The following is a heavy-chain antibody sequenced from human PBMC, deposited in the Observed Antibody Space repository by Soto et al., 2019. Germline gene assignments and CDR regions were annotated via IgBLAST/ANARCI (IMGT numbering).Heavy chain of an antibody. J-gene: IGHJ4*02. CDR2: INSSGSST. CDR3: ARAGRY. CDR1: GSTFSSYW. V-gene: IGHV3-74*01. Sequence: GRSLRLSCAASGSTFSSYWMHWVRQAPGKGLVWVSYINSSGSSTCYADSVKGRFTISRDNAKNSLYLQMNSLRAEDTAVYYCARAGRYWGQGTLVTVSS.